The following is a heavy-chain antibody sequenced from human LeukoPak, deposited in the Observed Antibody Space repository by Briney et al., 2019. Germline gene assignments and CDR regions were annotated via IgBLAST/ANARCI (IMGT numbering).Heavy chain of an antibody. CDR1: GYSYPTCG. D-gene: IGHD6-13*01. J-gene: IGHJ4*01. V-gene: IGHV5-51*01. Sequence: GESLKISCKGSGYSYPTCGIGWVRQMPGRGLEWMGIIYPGDSDTRYSPSFQGQVTISVDKSISTAYLQWSSLKASDTAMYYCARAGGPYSNSDYWGQGALVTVSS. CDR3: ARAGGPYSNSDY. CDR2: IYPGDSDT.